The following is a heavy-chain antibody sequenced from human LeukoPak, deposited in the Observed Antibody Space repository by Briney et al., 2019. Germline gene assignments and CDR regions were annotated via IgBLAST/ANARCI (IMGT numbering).Heavy chain of an antibody. CDR2: ISWDGGST. V-gene: IGHV3-43*01. J-gene: IGHJ6*02. CDR1: GSTFDDYT. CDR3: AKSGLLDHYGMDV. Sequence: GGSLRLSCAASGSTFDDYTMHWVRQAPGKGLEWVSLISWDGGSTYYADSVKGRFTISRDNSKNSLYLQMNSLRTEDTALYYCAKSGLLDHYGMDVWGQGTTVTVSS. D-gene: IGHD2-21*01.